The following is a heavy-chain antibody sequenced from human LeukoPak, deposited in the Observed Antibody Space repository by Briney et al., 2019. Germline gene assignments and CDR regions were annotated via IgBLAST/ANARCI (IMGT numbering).Heavy chain of an antibody. V-gene: IGHV4-38-2*02. CDR2: IYHSGST. Sequence: SETLSLTCTVSGYSISSGYYWGWIRQPPGKGLEWIGSIYHSGSTYHNPSLKSRVTISVDTSKNQFSLKLSSVTAADTAVYYCARDWGTTLDYWGQGTLVTVSS. CDR3: ARDWGTTLDY. D-gene: IGHD3-16*01. CDR1: GYSISSGYY. J-gene: IGHJ4*02.